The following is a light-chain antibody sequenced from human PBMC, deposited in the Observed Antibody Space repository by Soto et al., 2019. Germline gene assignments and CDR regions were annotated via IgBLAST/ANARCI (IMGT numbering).Light chain of an antibody. CDR2: GAS. Sequence: DIVMTQSPGTLSVSPGERATLSCRASQSVSSDLAGYQQKPGQAPRLLIYGASTRATGIPARFSGSGSGTEFTLTISSLQSEDFAVYYCQQYNNWPWTFGQGTKVEIK. J-gene: IGKJ1*01. CDR1: QSVSSD. V-gene: IGKV3-15*01. CDR3: QQYNNWPWT.